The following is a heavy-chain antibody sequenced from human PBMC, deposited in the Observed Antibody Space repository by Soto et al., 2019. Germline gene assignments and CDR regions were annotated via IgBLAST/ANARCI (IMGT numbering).Heavy chain of an antibody. CDR2: IYSGGRT. D-gene: IGHD5-18*01. CDR3: AKQRKLVDTEMLTSCDAFDI. J-gene: IGHJ3*02. V-gene: IGHV3-53*01. Sequence: GALRLSWAPAGLSLSTNYIYWVRQAPGKRLEWVSVIYSGGRTYYADSVKGRFTISRDNSKNTLYLQINSLRAEETAVYYCAKQRKLVDTEMLTSCDAFDIWGRGTMVTVSS. CDR1: GLSLSTNY.